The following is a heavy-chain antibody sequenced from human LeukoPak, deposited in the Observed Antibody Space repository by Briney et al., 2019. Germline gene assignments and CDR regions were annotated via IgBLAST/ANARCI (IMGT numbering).Heavy chain of an antibody. CDR1: GYTFTGYY. CDR3: ARVTVRYDSSGYYYGY. V-gene: IGHV1-2*02. CDR2: IIPNSGGT. Sequence: ASVKVSCKASGYTFTGYYMHWVRQAPGQGLEWMGWIIPNSGGTNYAQKFQGRVTMTRDTSIGTAYMELSRLRSDDTAVYYCARVTVRYDSSGYYYGYWGQGTLVTVSS. D-gene: IGHD3-22*01. J-gene: IGHJ4*02.